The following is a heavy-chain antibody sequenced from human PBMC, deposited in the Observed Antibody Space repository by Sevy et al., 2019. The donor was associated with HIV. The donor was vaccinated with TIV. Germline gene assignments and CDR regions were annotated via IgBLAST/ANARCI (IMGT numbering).Heavy chain of an antibody. D-gene: IGHD5-18*01. CDR2: ITWDGGDA. J-gene: IGHJ5*02. CDR3: AKGRSVGYSHRTGTWIPDL. V-gene: IGHV3-43D*03. Sequence: GGCLRLSCAASGFTFADYSMHWVRQAPGKGLEWVSVITWDGGDAYYTKTVEGRFTISRDNSKDSLHLQMNSLRPDDTGLYYCAKGRSVGYSHRTGTWIPDLWGPGTLVTVSS. CDR1: GFTFADYS.